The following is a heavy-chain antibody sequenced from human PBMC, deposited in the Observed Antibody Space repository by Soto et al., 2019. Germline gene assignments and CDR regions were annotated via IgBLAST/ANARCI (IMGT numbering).Heavy chain of an antibody. CDR2: IIGSGDTT. V-gene: IGHV3-23*01. J-gene: IGHJ6*01. CDR1: GFTFSNFA. Sequence: GGSLRLSCAASGFTFSNFAMSWVRQAPGKGLEWVSGIIGSGDTTYYADSVKGRLTISRDKSKTTLYLQMNSLRAEDTAMYYCAKEGGYSFGPGNYYGMDVWGQGTTVTVSS. D-gene: IGHD5-18*01. CDR3: AKEGGYSFGPGNYYGMDV.